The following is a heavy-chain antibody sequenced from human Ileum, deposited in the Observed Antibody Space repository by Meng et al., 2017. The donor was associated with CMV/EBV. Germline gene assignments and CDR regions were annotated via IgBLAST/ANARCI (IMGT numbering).Heavy chain of an antibody. V-gene: IGHV3-74*01. CDR1: GFTFRDSW. D-gene: IGHD1-26*01. J-gene: IGHJ4*02. CDR2: ITGDGSRT. CDR3: AADITSLGATFDF. Sequence: VSGFTFRDSWMPWVRQAPGKGLVWVAYITGDGSRTAYADSVEGRFSVSRDYAENTLYLQINSLRADDTAVYYCAADITSLGATFDFWGRGALVTVSS.